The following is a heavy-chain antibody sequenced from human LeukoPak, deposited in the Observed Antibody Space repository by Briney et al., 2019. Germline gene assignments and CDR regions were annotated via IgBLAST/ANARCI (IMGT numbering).Heavy chain of an antibody. V-gene: IGHV3-53*01. D-gene: IGHD5-24*01. Sequence: GGSLRLSCAASGFTVSSNSMSWVRQAPGKGLEWVSVIYSGGSTYYADSVKGRFTISRDNSKNTLYLQMNSLRAEDTAVYYCARGSFGSDGYNFLAWGQGTLVTVSS. CDR1: GFTVSSNS. J-gene: IGHJ4*02. CDR3: ARGSFGSDGYNFLA. CDR2: IYSGGST.